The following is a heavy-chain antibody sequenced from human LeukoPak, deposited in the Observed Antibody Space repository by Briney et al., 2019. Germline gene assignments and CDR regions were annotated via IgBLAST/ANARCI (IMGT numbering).Heavy chain of an antibody. CDR3: VKDEYGDFQSGD. D-gene: IGHD4-17*01. V-gene: IGHV3-9*01. CDR2: ISWNSGSI. CDR1: GFTFDDYA. J-gene: IGHJ4*02. Sequence: GRSLRLSCAASGFTFDDYAMHWVRQAPGKGLEWVSGISWNSGSIGYADSVKGRFTISRDNAKNSLHLQMNSLRAEDTALYYCVKDEYGDFQSGDWGQGTLVTVSS.